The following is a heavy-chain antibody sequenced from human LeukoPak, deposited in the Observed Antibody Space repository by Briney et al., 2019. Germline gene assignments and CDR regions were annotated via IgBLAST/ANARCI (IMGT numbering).Heavy chain of an antibody. J-gene: IGHJ4*02. CDR2: IRYDRSNK. CDR3: AKGLDYGLDY. Sequence: GGSLRLSCAASGFTFSNYGMHWVRQAPGKGLEWVAFIRYDRSNKYYADSVKGRFTFSRDNSKNTLFPQMNSLRPEDTAVYYCAKGLDYGLDYWGQGTLVTVSS. V-gene: IGHV3-30*02. D-gene: IGHD4/OR15-4a*01. CDR1: GFTFSNYG.